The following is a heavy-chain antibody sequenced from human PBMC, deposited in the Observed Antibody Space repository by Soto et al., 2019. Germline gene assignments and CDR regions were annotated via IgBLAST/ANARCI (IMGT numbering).Heavy chain of an antibody. CDR2: ISSSSSYI. D-gene: IGHD1-26*01. CDR1: GFTFSSDS. J-gene: IGHJ6*02. V-gene: IGHV3-21*01. Sequence: GGSLRLSCAASGFTFSSDSMNWVRQAPGKGLEWVSSISSSSSYIYYADSVKGRFTISRDNAKNSLYLQMNSLRAEDTAVYYCARDGTRMVGATAYYYYYGMDVWGQGTTVTVSS. CDR3: ARDGTRMVGATAYYYYYGMDV.